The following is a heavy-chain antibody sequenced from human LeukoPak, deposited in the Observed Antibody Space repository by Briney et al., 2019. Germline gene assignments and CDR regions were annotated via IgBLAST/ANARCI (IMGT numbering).Heavy chain of an antibody. CDR1: GGSISSSNYY. CDR2: VYLGEST. V-gene: IGHV4-39*01. Sequence: PSETLSLTCTVSGGSISSSNYYWGWVRQPPGKGLEWIGTVYLGESTYYNPALKSRVTIPVDTSKNQSSLKLSSVTAEDTAVYYCASYYDILTGPRDYWGQGTLVTVSS. CDR3: ASYYDILTGPRDY. J-gene: IGHJ4*02. D-gene: IGHD3-9*01.